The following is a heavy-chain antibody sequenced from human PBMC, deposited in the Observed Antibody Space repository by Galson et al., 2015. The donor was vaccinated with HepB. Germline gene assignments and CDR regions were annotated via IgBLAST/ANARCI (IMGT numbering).Heavy chain of an antibody. D-gene: IGHD3-22*01. CDR1: GDSVSSNSAA. V-gene: IGHV6-1*01. J-gene: IGHJ6*03. CDR3: ARGPGYYDTSGYYFYYYYMDV. Sequence: CAISGDSVSSNSAAWNWIRQSPSRGLEWLGRTYYRSKWYNDYALSVKSRITINPDTSKNQFSLQLNSVTLEDTAVYYCARGPGYYDTSGYYFYYYYMDVWGKWTPVTVAS. CDR2: TYYRSKWYN.